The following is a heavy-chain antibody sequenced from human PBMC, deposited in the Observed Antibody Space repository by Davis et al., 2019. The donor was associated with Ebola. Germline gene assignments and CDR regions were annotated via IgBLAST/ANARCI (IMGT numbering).Heavy chain of an antibody. J-gene: IGHJ6*02. CDR3: AKDLRYCSSTSCSKYYYYYGMDV. CDR2: IWYDGSKE. CDR1: GFSFSRND. Sequence: GESLKISCAASGFSFSRNDMHWVRQAPGKGLEWVAIIWYDGSKEYYADSVKGRFTISRDNSKNTLYLQMNSLRAEDTAVYYCAKDLRYCSSTSCSKYYYYYGMDVWGQGTTVTVSS. D-gene: IGHD2-2*01. V-gene: IGHV3-33*06.